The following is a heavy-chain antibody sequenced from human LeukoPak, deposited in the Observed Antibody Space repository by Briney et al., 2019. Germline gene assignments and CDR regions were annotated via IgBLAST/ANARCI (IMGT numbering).Heavy chain of an antibody. CDR1: GGSISTSSYY. J-gene: IGHJ4*02. D-gene: IGHD1-26*01. CDR2: IYYSGST. Sequence: PSETLSLTCTVSGGSISTSSYYWGWIRQPPGKGLEWIGSIYYSGSTYYNPSLKSRVTISVDTSKNQFSLKLHSVTAADTAVYYCARLGASYRLVGYWGQGTLVIVSS. V-gene: IGHV4-39*01. CDR3: ARLGASYRLVGY.